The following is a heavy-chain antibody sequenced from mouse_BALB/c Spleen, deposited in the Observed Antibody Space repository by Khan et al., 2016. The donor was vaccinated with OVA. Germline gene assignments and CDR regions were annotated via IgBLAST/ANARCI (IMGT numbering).Heavy chain of an antibody. CDR1: GFSLTSYG. J-gene: IGHJ3*01. CDR3: ARNYYYDKSLAY. V-gene: IGHV2-2*01. CDR2: IWSGGST. D-gene: IGHD2-4*01. Sequence: QMQLEESGPGLVQPSQSLSITCTVSGFSLTSYGVHWVRQSPGKGLEWLGVIWSGGSTDYNAAFISRLSSSKDQYSIPVFFNMNGRQAYDSAINYYARNYYYDKSLAYWGQGTLVTVSA.